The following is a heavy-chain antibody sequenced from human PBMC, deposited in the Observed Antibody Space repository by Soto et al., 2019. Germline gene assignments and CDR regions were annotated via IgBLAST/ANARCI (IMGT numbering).Heavy chain of an antibody. CDR3: AKDRSSTLDGMDV. CDR1: GFSFSTYG. CDR2: IWYDGSDK. V-gene: IGHV3-33*06. D-gene: IGHD6-13*01. J-gene: IGHJ6*02. Sequence: GGSLRLSCAASGFSFSTYGMHWVRQAPGKGLEWVALIWYDGSDKWYADSVKGRFTISRDNSNNTLYLQVNSLRAEDTAVYHCAKDRSSTLDGMDVWGPGTTVTVSS.